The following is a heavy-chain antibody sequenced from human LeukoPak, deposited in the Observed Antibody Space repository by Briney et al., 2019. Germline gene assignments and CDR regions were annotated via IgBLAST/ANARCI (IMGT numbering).Heavy chain of an antibody. CDR2: IYYSGST. Sequence: SETLSLTCAVSGGSIINSNWWSWVRQPPGKGLEWIGSIYYSGSTYYNPSLKSRVTISVDTSKNQFSLKLSSVTAADTAVYYCARADSSDDAFDIWGQGTMVTVSS. J-gene: IGHJ3*02. V-gene: IGHV4-39*01. CDR3: ARADSSDDAFDI. CDR1: GGSIINSNW. D-gene: IGHD6-25*01.